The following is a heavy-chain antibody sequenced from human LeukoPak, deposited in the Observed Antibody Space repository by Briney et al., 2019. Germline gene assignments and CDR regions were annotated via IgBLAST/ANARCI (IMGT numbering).Heavy chain of an antibody. V-gene: IGHV3-7*01. D-gene: IGHD3-10*01. J-gene: IGHJ4*02. CDR2: IKQDGSEK. CDR3: ARSSNGAFGY. CDR1: KFTFSSYW. Sequence: GGSLRLSCAASKFTFSSYWMTWVRHVPGKGLEWVANIKQDGSEKNYVDSVKGRFTISRDNAKNSLYLQMNSLRSEDTAVYYCARSSNGAFGYWGQGTLVTVAS.